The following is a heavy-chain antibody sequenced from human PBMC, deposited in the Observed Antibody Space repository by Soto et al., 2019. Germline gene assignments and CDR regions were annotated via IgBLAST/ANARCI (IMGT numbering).Heavy chain of an antibody. J-gene: IGHJ4*02. V-gene: IGHV3-53*01. D-gene: IGHD4-17*01. CDR3: ARVGDYAAKD. CDR1: GFAVSSNY. CDR2: IYSGGST. Sequence: TGGSLRLSCAASGFAVSSNYMSWVRQAPGKGLEWVSVIYSGGSTYYADSVKGRFTISRDNSKNTLYLQMNSLRAEDTAVYYCARVGDYAAKDWGQGTLVTVSS.